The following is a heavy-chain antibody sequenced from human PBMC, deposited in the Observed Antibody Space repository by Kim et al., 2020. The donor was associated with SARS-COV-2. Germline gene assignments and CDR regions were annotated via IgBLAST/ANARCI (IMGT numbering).Heavy chain of an antibody. Sequence: YYVDSVKGRFTISRDNAKNSLYLQMNSLRAEDTAVYYCARSGSGYYGCLYWGQGTLVTVSS. J-gene: IGHJ4*02. CDR3: ARSGSGYYGCLY. V-gene: IGHV3-7*04. D-gene: IGHD3-22*01.